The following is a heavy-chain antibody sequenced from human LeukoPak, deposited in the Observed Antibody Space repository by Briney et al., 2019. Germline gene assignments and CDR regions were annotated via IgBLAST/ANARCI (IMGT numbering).Heavy chain of an antibody. CDR2: IIPIFGTA. CDR1: GGTFSSYA. Sequence: GASVKVSCKASGGTFSSYAISWVRQAPGQGLEWMGGIIPIFGTANYAQKFQGRVTITTDESTSTAYMELSSLRSEDTAVYYCARGALIPWVRGFGYYYYMDVWGKGTTVTVS. J-gene: IGHJ6*03. CDR3: ARGALIPWVRGFGYYYYMDV. D-gene: IGHD3-10*01. V-gene: IGHV1-69*05.